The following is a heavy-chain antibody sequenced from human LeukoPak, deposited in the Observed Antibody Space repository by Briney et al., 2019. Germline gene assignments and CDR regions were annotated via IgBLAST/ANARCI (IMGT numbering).Heavy chain of an antibody. D-gene: IGHD1-26*01. CDR1: GFTFSSYG. V-gene: IGHV3-21*01. J-gene: IGHJ4*02. CDR2: ISSSSSYI. Sequence: GGSLRLSCAASGFTFSSYGMHWVRQAPGKGLEWVSSISSSSSYIYYADSVKGRFTISRDNAKNSLYLQMNSLRAEDTAVYYCATWVVGAVFDYWGQGTLVTVSS. CDR3: ATWVVGAVFDY.